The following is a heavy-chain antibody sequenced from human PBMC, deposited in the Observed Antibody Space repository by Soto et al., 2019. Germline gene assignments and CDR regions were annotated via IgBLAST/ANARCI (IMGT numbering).Heavy chain of an antibody. Sequence: QVQLVESGGGVVPPGRSLRLSCAASGISFKKYTMHWVRQAPGKGLEWVAGILSDGKKKYYVDSVQGRFTISRDNSKNTLYVQMNSLRPDDTALYYCARDDADHIDYWGQGTLVTVSS. J-gene: IGHJ4*02. CDR1: GISFKKYT. CDR3: ARDDADHIDY. D-gene: IGHD2-21*01. CDR2: ILSDGKKK. V-gene: IGHV3-30*04.